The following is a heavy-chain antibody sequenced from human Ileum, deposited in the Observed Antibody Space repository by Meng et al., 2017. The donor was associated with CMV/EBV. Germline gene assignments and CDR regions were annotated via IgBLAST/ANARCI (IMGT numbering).Heavy chain of an antibody. CDR3: AKDLPRGPSDY. CDR1: GSSFHNDNDY. CDR2: VHNNGGT. Sequence: QLHANACGPALVKPYEPLSLICTVSGSSFHNDNDYWAWIRQSPGKGLEWIGSVHNNGGTYHNPSLRSRVTISVDTSKHQFSLRMNSVTAADTAIYYCAKDLPRGPSDYWSQGTLVTVSS. V-gene: IGHV4-39*07. J-gene: IGHJ4*02. D-gene: IGHD3-10*01.